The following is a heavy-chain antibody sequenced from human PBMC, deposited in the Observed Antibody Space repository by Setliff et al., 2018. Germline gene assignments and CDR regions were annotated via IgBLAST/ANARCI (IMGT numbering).Heavy chain of an antibody. Sequence: GGSLRLSCAASGFTFRSYWMSWVRQAPGKGLEWVANIKKDGSIKYYLDSVRGRFTISRDNAKNSLYLQMNSLRAEDTAVYYCSHWTWESFDYWGLGTLVTVSS. J-gene: IGHJ4*02. CDR1: GFTFRSYW. V-gene: IGHV3-7*01. CDR3: SHWTWESFDY. D-gene: IGHD1-1*01. CDR2: IKKDGSIK.